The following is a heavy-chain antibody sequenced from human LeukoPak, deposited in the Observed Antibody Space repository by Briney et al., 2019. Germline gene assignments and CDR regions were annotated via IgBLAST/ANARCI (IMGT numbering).Heavy chain of an antibody. CDR2: ISAYNGNT. CDR3: ARERRCSDGSCYLYYFDY. Sequence: ASVKVSRKASGYTFTSYGISWVRQAPGQGLEWMGWISAYNGNTNYAQKLQGRVTMTTDTSTSTAYMELRSLRSDDTAVYYCARERRCSDGSCYLYYFDYWGQGTLVTVSS. CDR1: GYTFTSYG. D-gene: IGHD2-15*01. V-gene: IGHV1-18*01. J-gene: IGHJ4*02.